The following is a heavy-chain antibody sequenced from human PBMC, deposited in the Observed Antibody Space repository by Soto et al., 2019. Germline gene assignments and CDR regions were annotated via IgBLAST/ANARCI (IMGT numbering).Heavy chain of an antibody. V-gene: IGHV4-30-4*01. CDR1: GGSISSGDYY. J-gene: IGHJ5*02. CDR2: MFYTGTT. Sequence: SETLSLTCSVSGGSISSGDYYWSWIRQPPGKGLEWIGYMFYTGTTYYNPSLKSRITISMDTSKNQFSLRLTSVTAADTAEYQRARAVRFCSSQPCRGRNWFDTWGQGSRVTV. CDR3: ARAVRFCSSQPCRGRNWFDT. D-gene: IGHD2-2*01.